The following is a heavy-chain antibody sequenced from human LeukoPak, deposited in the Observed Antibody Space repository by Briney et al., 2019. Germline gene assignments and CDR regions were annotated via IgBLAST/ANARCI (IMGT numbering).Heavy chain of an antibody. CDR3: ARGVAVAGSYYMDV. CDR2: ISAYNGNT. J-gene: IGHJ6*03. D-gene: IGHD6-19*01. CDR1: GYTFTSYG. Sequence: ASVKVSCKASGYTFTSYGISWVRQAPGQGLEWMGWISAYNGNTNYAQKLQGRVTMTTDTSTSTAYMELSSLRSEDTAVYYCARGVAVAGSYYMDVWGKGTTVTISS. V-gene: IGHV1-18*01.